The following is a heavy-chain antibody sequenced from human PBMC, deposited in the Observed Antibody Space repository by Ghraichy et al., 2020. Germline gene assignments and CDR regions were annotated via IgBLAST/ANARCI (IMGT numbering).Heavy chain of an antibody. Sequence: ESLNISCTVSGGSISSYYWSWIRQPPGKGLEWIGYIYTSGSTNYNPSVKSRVTISVDTSKNQFSLKLSSVTAADTAVYYCARHLRITIFGVAGFDYWGQGTLVTVSS. V-gene: IGHV4-4*09. CDR3: ARHLRITIFGVAGFDY. D-gene: IGHD3-3*01. CDR2: IYTSGST. J-gene: IGHJ4*02. CDR1: GGSISSYY.